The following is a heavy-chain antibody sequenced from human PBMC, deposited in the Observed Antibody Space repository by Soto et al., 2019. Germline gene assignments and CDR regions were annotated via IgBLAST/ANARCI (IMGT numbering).Heavy chain of an antibody. V-gene: IGHV3-33*01. D-gene: IGHD2-2*01. CDR3: ARDGGDIVLVPAAIHYPYYGMDV. CDR2: IWYDGSNK. J-gene: IGHJ6*02. CDR1: GFTFSSYG. Sequence: QVQLVESGGGVVQPGRSLRLSCAASGFTFSSYGMHWVRQAPGKGLEWVAVIWYDGSNKYYADSVKGRFTISRDNSKNTLYLQMNSLRAEDTAVYYCARDGGDIVLVPAAIHYPYYGMDVWGQGTTVTVS.